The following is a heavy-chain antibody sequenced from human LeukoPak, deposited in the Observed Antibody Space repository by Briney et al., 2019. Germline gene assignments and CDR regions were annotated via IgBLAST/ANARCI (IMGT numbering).Heavy chain of an antibody. CDR1: GGSISNYY. CDR3: ARGAQQWHVYGMDV. CDR2: IYSSGST. V-gene: IGHV4-4*07. J-gene: IGHJ6*02. Sequence: TPSETLSLTCTVSGGSISNYYWSWIRQPAGKGLEWIGRIYSSGSTKYNPSLKSRVTVSVDTSKNQFSLKLSSVTAADTAVYYCARGAQQWHVYGMDVWGQGTTVTVSS. D-gene: IGHD6-19*01.